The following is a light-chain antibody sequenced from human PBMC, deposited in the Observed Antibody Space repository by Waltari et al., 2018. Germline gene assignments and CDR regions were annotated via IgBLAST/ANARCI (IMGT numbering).Light chain of an antibody. J-gene: IGKJ1*01. V-gene: IGKV2D-29*01. CDR1: QSPLYTDGKTY. Sequence: DIVMTQTPVSLSVTPGQSASISCQASQSPLYTDGKTYFYWYLQKAGQPPQLLIYEISKRFSGVPDRFSGSGSGTDFTLKISRVEAEDVGVYYCMQTKQFPWTLGQGTKVEVK. CDR2: EIS. CDR3: MQTKQFPWT.